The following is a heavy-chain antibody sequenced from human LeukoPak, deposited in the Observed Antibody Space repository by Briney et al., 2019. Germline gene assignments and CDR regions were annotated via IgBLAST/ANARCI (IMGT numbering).Heavy chain of an antibody. CDR3: ARLFSGGAYYFDY. J-gene: IGHJ4*02. CDR1: GFTFSSNW. D-gene: IGHD2-15*01. CDR2: IKQDGSGK. V-gene: IGHV3-7*03. Sequence: GGSLRLSCAASGFTFSSNWMSWVRQAPGKGLEWVANIKQDGSGKYYVDSVKGRFTISRDNAKNSLYLQMNSLRAEDTAVYYCARLFSGGAYYFDYWGQGTLVTVSS.